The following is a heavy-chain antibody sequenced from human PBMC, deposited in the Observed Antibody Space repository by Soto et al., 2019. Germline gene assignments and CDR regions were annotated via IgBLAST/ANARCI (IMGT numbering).Heavy chain of an antibody. J-gene: IGHJ4*02. V-gene: IGHV3-23*01. D-gene: IGHD3-16*02. Sequence: GGSLRLSCAASGFTFSSYAMSWVRQAPGKGLEWASAISGSGGSTYYADSVKGRFTISRDNSKNTLYLQMNSLRAEDTAVYYCAKDPAPLSITYFDYWGQGTLVTVSS. CDR1: GFTFSSYA. CDR3: AKDPAPLSITYFDY. CDR2: ISGSGGST.